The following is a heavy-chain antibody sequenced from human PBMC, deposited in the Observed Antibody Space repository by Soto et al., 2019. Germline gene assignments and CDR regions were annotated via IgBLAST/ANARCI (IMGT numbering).Heavy chain of an antibody. CDR3: TSLLYSSCWYVFDY. CDR1: GYTFTSYL. V-gene: IGHV1-3*01. J-gene: IGHJ4*02. D-gene: IGHD6-19*01. Sequence: QVQLVQSGAEVKKPGASVKVSCKASGYTFTSYLMHWVRQAPGQRLEWMGWINAGNGNTKYSQKSQGRVTITRDTSASTAYMELSSLRSDDTAVYYCTSLLYSSCWYVFDYWAQGTLVTVSS. CDR2: INAGNGNT.